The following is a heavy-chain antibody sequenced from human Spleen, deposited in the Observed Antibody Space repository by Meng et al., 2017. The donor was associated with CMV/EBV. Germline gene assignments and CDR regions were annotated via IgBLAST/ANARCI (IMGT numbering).Heavy chain of an antibody. CDR2: ISAYNGNT. CDR3: ARVNDYGDPGYFDY. D-gene: IGHD4-17*01. Sequence: ASVKVSCKASGYTFTSYDITWVRQAPGQGLEWMGWISAYNGNTNYAQKLQGRVTMTTDTSTSTAYMELRSLRSDDTAVYYCARVNDYGDPGYFDYWGQGTLVTVSS. CDR1: GYTFTSYD. V-gene: IGHV1-18*01. J-gene: IGHJ4*02.